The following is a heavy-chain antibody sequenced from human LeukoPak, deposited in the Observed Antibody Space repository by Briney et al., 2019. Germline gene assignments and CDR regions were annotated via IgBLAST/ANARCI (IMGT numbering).Heavy chain of an antibody. J-gene: IGHJ6*02. CDR3: ARDVLRYYYYYGMDV. V-gene: IGHV1-8*01. Sequence: ASVKVSCKASGYTFTSYDINWVRQATGQGLEWMGWMNPNSGNTGYAQKYQGRATMTRNTSISTAYMELSSLRSEDTAVYYCARDVLRYYYYYGMDVWGQGTTVTVSS. CDR1: GYTFTSYD. D-gene: IGHD3-9*01. CDR2: MNPNSGNT.